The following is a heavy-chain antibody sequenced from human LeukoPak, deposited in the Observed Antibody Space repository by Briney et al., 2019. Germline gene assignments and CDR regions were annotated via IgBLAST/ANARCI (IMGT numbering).Heavy chain of an antibody. J-gene: IGHJ6*02. CDR2: IWYDGGNK. CDR1: GFTFSSYG. Sequence: GGSLRLSCAASGFTFSSYGMHWVRQAPGKGLGWVAVIWYDGGNKYYADSVKGRFTISRDNSKNTLYLQMNSLRAEDTAVYYCARVVMDVWGQGTTVTVSS. CDR3: ARVVMDV. V-gene: IGHV3-33*01.